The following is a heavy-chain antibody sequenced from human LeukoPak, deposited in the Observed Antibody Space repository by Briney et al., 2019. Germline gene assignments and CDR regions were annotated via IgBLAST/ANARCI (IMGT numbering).Heavy chain of an antibody. Sequence: GGSLRLSCAASGSTFSSYAMSWVRQAPGKGLEWVSGISGSGGFTYYADSVKGRFTSSRDNSKNTLYLQMNSLRGDDTAVYYCAKGGSSWSEIDYWGQGSLVTVSS. J-gene: IGHJ4*02. CDR1: GSTFSSYA. D-gene: IGHD6-13*01. V-gene: IGHV3-23*01. CDR3: AKGGSSWSEIDY. CDR2: ISGSGGFT.